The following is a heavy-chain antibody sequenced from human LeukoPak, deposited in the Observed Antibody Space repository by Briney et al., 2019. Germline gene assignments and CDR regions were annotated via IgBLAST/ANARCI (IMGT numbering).Heavy chain of an antibody. D-gene: IGHD6-6*01. CDR1: GGSISSGGYY. V-gene: IGHV4-31*03. Sequence: SQTLSLTCTVSGGSISSGGYYWSWIRQHPGKGLEWIGYIYYSGSTYYNPSLKSRVTISVDTSKNQFSLKLSSVTAADTAVYSCARFVPTLFDAFDIWGQGTMVTVSS. J-gene: IGHJ3*02. CDR2: IYYSGST. CDR3: ARFVPTLFDAFDI.